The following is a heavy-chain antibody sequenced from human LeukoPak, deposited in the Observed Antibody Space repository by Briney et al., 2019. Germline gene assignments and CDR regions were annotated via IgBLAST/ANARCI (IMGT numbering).Heavy chain of an antibody. CDR1: GFIFDDYA. Sequence: GRSLRLSCAASGFIFDDYAMHWVRHAPGKGLEGVSGISWNSGFITYAASVKGRFTISRANAKNSLYLQMNSLRPEDTALYYCARDLRGYTYGPIDYWGQGTLVTVSS. V-gene: IGHV3-9*01. CDR2: ISWNSGFI. CDR3: ARDLRGYTYGPIDY. D-gene: IGHD5-18*01. J-gene: IGHJ4*02.